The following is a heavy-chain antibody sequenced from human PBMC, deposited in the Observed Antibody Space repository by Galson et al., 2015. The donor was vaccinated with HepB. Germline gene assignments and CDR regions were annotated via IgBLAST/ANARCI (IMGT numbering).Heavy chain of an antibody. V-gene: IGHV5-51*01. CDR1: GYSFTSYW. D-gene: IGHD2-15*01. CDR2: IYPGDSDT. CDR3: ARQGCSGGSCYDYYYYGMDV. Sequence: QSGAEVKKPGESLKISCKGSGYSFTSYWIGWVRQMPGKGLEWMGIIYPGDSDTRYSPSFQGQVTISADKSISTAYLQWSSLKASDTAMYYCARQGCSGGSCYDYYYYGMDVWGQGTTVTVSS. J-gene: IGHJ6*02.